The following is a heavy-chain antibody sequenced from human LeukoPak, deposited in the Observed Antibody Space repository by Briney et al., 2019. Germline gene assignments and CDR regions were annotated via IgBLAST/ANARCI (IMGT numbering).Heavy chain of an antibody. CDR1: GITLSNYG. CDR3: AKRGVVIRVILVGFHKEAYYFDS. CDR2: ISDSGGST. V-gene: IGHV3-23*01. J-gene: IGHJ4*02. D-gene: IGHD3-22*01. Sequence: GGSLRLYCAVSGITLSNYGMSWVRQAPGKGLEWVAGISDSGGSTNYADSVKGRFTISRDNPKNTLYLQMSSLRAEDTAVYFCAKRGVVIRVILVGFHKEAYYFDSWGQGTLVTVSS.